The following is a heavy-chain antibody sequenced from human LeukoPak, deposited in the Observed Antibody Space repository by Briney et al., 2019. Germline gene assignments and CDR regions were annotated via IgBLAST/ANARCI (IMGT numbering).Heavy chain of an antibody. Sequence: SVTLSLTCAVSGGSISSYNWWSRVRQPPGKGLEWIGEIYHSGSTNYNPSLKSRVTISVDKSKNLFSLKLSSVTAADSAVYYCARGCSCGSPLDFWGQGTLVSVSS. J-gene: IGHJ4*02. D-gene: IGHD5-18*01. CDR2: IYHSGST. V-gene: IGHV4-4*02. CDR3: ARGCSCGSPLDF. CDR1: GGSISSYNW.